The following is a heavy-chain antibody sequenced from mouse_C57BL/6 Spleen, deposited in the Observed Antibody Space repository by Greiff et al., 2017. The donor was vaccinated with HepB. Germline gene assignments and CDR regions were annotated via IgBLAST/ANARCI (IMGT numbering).Heavy chain of an antibody. Sequence: EVQLQQSGPELVKPGASVKISCKASGYSFTGYYMNWVKQSPDKSLEWIGEINPSTGGTTYNQKFKAKATLTVDKSSSTAYMQLKSLTSEDSAVYYCARWGVTTVFDYWGQGTTLTVSS. CDR3: ARWGVTTVFDY. D-gene: IGHD2-2*01. CDR1: GYSFTGYY. V-gene: IGHV1-42*01. CDR2: INPSTGGT. J-gene: IGHJ2*01.